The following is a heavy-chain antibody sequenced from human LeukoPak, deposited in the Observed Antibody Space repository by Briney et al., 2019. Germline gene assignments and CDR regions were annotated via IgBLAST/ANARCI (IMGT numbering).Heavy chain of an antibody. CDR1: GGSISSYY. D-gene: IGHD3-22*01. Sequence: PSETLSLTCTVSGGSISSYYWSWIQQPAGKGLEWIGRIYTSGSTNYNPSLKSRVTMSVDTSKNQFSLKLSSVTAADTAVYYCAREYYYDSSGYSPTYYFDYWGQGTLVTVSS. CDR3: AREYYYDSSGYSPTYYFDY. CDR2: IYTSGST. V-gene: IGHV4-4*07. J-gene: IGHJ4*02.